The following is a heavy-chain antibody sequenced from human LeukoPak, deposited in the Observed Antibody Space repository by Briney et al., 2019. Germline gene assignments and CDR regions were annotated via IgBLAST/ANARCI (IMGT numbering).Heavy chain of an antibody. V-gene: IGHV4-4*07. CDR3: ARSRGIAVTGTTSFQH. D-gene: IGHD6-19*01. CDR1: GGSISFYS. Sequence: PSETLSLTCTVSGGSISFYSWNWIRQPAGKGLEWIGRIYTSGSTNYNPSLKSRVTMSVDTSKNQFSLKLSSVTAADTAVYYCARSRGIAVTGTTSFQHWGQGTLVTVSS. CDR2: IYTSGST. J-gene: IGHJ1*01.